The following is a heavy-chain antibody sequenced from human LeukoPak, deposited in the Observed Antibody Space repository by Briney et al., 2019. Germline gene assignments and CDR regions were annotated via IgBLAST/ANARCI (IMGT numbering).Heavy chain of an antibody. CDR3: ARTTEDCSSSSCYQYWFDP. D-gene: IGHD2-2*01. J-gene: IGHJ5*02. V-gene: IGHV4-59*01. CDR1: GGSISSYY. CDR2: IYYSGST. Sequence: SETLSLTCTVSGGSISSYYWSWIRQPPGKGLEWIGYIYYSGSTNYNPSLKSRVTISVDTSKNQFSLKLNSVTAADTAVYYCARTTEDCSSSSCYQYWFDPWGQGTLVTVSS.